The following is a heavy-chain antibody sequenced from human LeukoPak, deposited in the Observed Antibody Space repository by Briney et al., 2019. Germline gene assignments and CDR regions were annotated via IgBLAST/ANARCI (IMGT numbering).Heavy chain of an antibody. D-gene: IGHD3-22*01. V-gene: IGHV1-46*01. CDR2: INPSGGST. CDR3: ARDVDSSGYNSVDY. CDR1: GYTFTSFS. Sequence: ASVKDFCTASGYTFTSFSMYWVRQAPGQGLEWMGVINPSGGSTSYSQKFQGRVTMTRDTSTSTVYMELSSLRSEDTAVYYCARDVDSSGYNSVDYRGQGTLVTVSS. J-gene: IGHJ4*02.